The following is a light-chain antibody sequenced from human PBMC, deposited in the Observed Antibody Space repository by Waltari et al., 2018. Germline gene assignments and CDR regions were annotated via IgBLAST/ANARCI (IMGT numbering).Light chain of an antibody. V-gene: IGLV1-40*01. Sequence: QSVLTQPPSVSGAPGQRVTVSCTGTNSNIGAGYDVHWYQQFPGTAPKLLICGSPNRPSGVLDLFSGSKSGTSASLAITGLQTEDEADYYCQSYDISLSGFWVFGGGTKLTVL. J-gene: IGLJ3*02. CDR2: GSP. CDR1: NSNIGAGYD. CDR3: QSYDISLSGFWV.